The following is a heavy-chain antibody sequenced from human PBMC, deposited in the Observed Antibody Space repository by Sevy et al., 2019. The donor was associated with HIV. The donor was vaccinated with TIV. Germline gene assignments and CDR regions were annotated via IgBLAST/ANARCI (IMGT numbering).Heavy chain of an antibody. Sequence: GGSLRLSCAASGFALYDYSMSWIRQAPGKGLEWVATVSFGCGKINYADSVKGRFTISRDNSKNSFYLQMDNLGVEDTALYYCAREGCTRPHDYWGQGTRVTVSS. CDR1: GFALYDYS. CDR3: AREGCTRPHDY. V-gene: IGHV3-23*01. J-gene: IGHJ4*02. D-gene: IGHD2-8*01. CDR2: VSFGCGKI.